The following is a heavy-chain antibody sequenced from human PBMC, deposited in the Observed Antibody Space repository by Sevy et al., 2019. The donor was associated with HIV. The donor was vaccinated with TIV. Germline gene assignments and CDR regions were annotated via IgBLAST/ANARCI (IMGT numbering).Heavy chain of an antibody. Sequence: GGSLRLSCPASGFTLDDYAMHWVRQAPGKGLEWVSGISWNSGSIGYADSVKGRFTISRDNAKNSLYLQMNSLRAEDTALYYCAKGERWLQLAEKGSGWYFDLWGRGTLVTVSS. CDR3: AKGERWLQLAEKGSGWYFDL. J-gene: IGHJ2*01. V-gene: IGHV3-9*01. CDR2: ISWNSGSI. CDR1: GFTLDDYA. D-gene: IGHD5-12*01.